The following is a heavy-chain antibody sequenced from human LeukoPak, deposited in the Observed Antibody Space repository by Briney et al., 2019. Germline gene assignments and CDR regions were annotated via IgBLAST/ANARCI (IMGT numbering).Heavy chain of an antibody. V-gene: IGHV3-7*01. CDR2: IKEDGSDK. CDR3: ARFRTLGA. CDR1: GFTFSTSW. D-gene: IGHD3-3*01. Sequence: PGGSLRLSCAASGFTFSTSWMSWVRQAPGKGLEWVDSIKEDGSDKYYVDSVKGRFTISRDNAKNLLYLQMSSLSAEDTAVYYCARFRTLGAWGQGTLVTVSS. J-gene: IGHJ5*02.